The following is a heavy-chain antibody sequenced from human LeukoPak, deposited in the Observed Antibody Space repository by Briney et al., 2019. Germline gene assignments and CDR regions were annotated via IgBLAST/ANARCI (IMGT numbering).Heavy chain of an antibody. CDR1: GSTFISYA. V-gene: IGHV3-23*01. CDR2: ISSGGST. CDR3: AKDLFFGVVIDAFDI. J-gene: IGHJ3*02. D-gene: IGHD3-3*01. Sequence: TGGSLRLSCAASGSTFISYAMSWVRQAPGKGLEWVSAISSGGSTYYADSVKGRFTISRDNSKNTLYLQMNSLRAEDTAVYYCAKDLFFGVVIDAFDIWGQGTMVTVSS.